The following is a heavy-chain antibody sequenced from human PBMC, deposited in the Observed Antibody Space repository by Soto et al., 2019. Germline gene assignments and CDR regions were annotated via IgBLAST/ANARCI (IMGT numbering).Heavy chain of an antibody. CDR2: ISGSGGST. V-gene: IGHV3-23*01. J-gene: IGHJ4*02. D-gene: IGHD3-10*01. Sequence: GGSLRLSCAASGFTFSSYAMSWVRQAPGKGLEWVSAISGSGGSTNYADSVKGRFTISRDNSKNTLYLQMNSLRAEDTAVYNCAKDPYSMVRGTGDYWGQGTLVTVSS. CDR1: GFTFSSYA. CDR3: AKDPYSMVRGTGDY.